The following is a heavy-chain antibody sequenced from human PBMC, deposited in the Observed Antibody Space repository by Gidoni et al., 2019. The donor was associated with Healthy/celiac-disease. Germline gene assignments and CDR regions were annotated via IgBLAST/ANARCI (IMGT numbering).Heavy chain of an antibody. J-gene: IGHJ5*02. CDR2: INHSGST. D-gene: IGHD3-16*02. V-gene: IGHV4-34*01. CDR3: ARAGNDYVWGSYRYPFDP. CDR1: GGSFSGYY. Sequence: QVQLQQWGAGLLKPSETLSLTCAVYGGSFSGYYWSGIRQPPGKGLEWIGEINHSGSTNYNPSLRSRVTISVDTSKNQFSLKLSSVTAADTAVYYCARAGNDYVWGSYRYPFDPWGQGTLVTVSS.